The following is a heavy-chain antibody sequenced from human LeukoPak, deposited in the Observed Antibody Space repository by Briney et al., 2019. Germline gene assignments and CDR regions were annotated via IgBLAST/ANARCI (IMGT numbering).Heavy chain of an antibody. CDR3: ARGSRGITMVRGANDY. J-gene: IGHJ4*02. CDR1: GYTFTGYY. Sequence: ASVKVSCKASGYTFTGYYMHWVRQAPGQGLEWMGWINPNSGGTNYAQKFQGRVTMTRDTSISTAYMELSRLRSDDTAVYYCARGSRGITMVRGANDYWGQGTLVTVSS. D-gene: IGHD3-10*01. V-gene: IGHV1-2*02. CDR2: INPNSGGT.